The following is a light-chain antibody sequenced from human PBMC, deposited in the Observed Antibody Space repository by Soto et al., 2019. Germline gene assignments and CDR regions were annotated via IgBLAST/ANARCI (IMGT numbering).Light chain of an antibody. CDR1: QSVSSN. Sequence: EIVMIQSPATPSVSPGERATLSCRASQSVSSNLAWYQQKPGQAPRLLIYGASTRATGIPARFSGSGSGTDFTLTISSLQSEDFVVYYCQQYNNWPPITFGRGTRLEIK. CDR2: GAS. V-gene: IGKV3-15*01. CDR3: QQYNNWPPIT. J-gene: IGKJ5*01.